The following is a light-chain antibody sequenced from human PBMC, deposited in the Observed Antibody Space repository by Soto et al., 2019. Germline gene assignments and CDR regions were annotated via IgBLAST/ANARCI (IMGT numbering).Light chain of an antibody. Sequence: DGQMTQSPSSLSASVGDRVTITCRASQGIAPYLAWFQQKPGKVPKLLIYAASTLQSGVPSRFSGSGSGTDFTLTISSRQPEDVATYYCQKYNSAPLTFGGGTKVEIK. J-gene: IGKJ4*01. V-gene: IGKV1-27*01. CDR3: QKYNSAPLT. CDR1: QGIAPY. CDR2: AAS.